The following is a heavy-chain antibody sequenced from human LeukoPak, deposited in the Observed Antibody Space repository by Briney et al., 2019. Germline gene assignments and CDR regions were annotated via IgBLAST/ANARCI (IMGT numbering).Heavy chain of an antibody. CDR3: ARYRNYYDGSGYFPDAFDI. CDR2: ISSSGSTI. Sequence: GGSLRLSCAASGFTFSSYEMNWVRQAPGKGLEWVSYISSSGSTIYYADSVRGRFTISRDNAKNSLYLQMNSLRAEDTAVYYCARYRNYYDGSGYFPDAFDIWGQGTMATVSS. J-gene: IGHJ3*02. D-gene: IGHD3-22*01. CDR1: GFTFSSYE. V-gene: IGHV3-48*03.